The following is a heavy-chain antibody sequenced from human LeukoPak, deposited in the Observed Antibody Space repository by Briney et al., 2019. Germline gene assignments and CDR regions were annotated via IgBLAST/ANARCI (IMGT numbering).Heavy chain of an antibody. V-gene: IGHV3-21*01. J-gene: IGHJ5*02. CDR2: ISSSSDYI. D-gene: IGHD2-15*01. Sequence: GGSLRLSCAASGFTFSSYSMTWVRQAPGKGLEWVSSISSSSDYIYYADSVKGRFTISRDNAKNSLYLQMYSLRADDTAVYYCARGVGLGQVVNWFDPWGQGTLVTVSS. CDR3: ARGVGLGQVVNWFDP. CDR1: GFTFSSYS.